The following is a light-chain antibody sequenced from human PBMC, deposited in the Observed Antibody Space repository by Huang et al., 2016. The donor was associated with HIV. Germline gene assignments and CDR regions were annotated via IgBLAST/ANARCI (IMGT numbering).Light chain of an antibody. V-gene: IGKV3-15*01. CDR3: QQYDDWPLT. CDR2: GAS. J-gene: IGKJ4*01. CDR1: QSVRRI. Sequence: EIVMTQSPASLSVSPGETAILSCRASQSVRRILAWYQQKPGQAPRLLIYGASTRATGIPARFSGSGSGTEFTLTINSLKSEDFAVYYCQQYDDWPLTFGGGTKVEMK.